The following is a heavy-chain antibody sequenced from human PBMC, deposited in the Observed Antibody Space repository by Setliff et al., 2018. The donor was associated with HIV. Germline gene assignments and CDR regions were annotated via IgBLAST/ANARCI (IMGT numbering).Heavy chain of an antibody. D-gene: IGHD3-22*01. J-gene: IGHJ4*02. Sequence: ASVKVSCKTSGYPFDSYGISWVRQAPGQGLEWMGWISAYIGDTKYAQRFQGRVTMTTDPSTPTAYMELRGLKSEDTAVYYCARAVGGSNYFDYSGYQDFWGQGTQVTVSS. V-gene: IGHV1-18*01. CDR1: GYPFDSYG. CDR3: ARAVGGSNYFDYSGYQDF. CDR2: ISAYIGDT.